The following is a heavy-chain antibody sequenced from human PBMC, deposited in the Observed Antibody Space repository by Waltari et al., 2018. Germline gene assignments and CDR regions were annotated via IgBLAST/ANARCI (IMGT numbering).Heavy chain of an antibody. CDR1: GYPFTSYA. Sequence: QVQLVQSGAEVTKPGASVKVSCKASGYPFTSYAIHWVRQAPGQRLEWMGWINAGNGNTKYSQKFQGRVTITSDTSASTAYMELSSLRSEDTAVYYCATLATVTWGDYWGQGTLVTVSS. CDR2: INAGNGNT. CDR3: ATLATVTWGDY. V-gene: IGHV1-3*01. J-gene: IGHJ4*02. D-gene: IGHD4-4*01.